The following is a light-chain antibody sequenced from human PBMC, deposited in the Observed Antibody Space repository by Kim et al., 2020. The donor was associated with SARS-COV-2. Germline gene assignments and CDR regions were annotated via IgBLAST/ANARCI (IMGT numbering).Light chain of an antibody. Sequence: DVVMTQSPLSLPVTLGQPASISCRSSQSLVHRNGNSYLSWFHQRPGQSPRRLIYEVSRRDSGVPDRFSGSGSGPDFTLTISRVEAEDVGVYYCMQGTHWPYSFGQGTKLEIK. CDR3: MQGTHWPYS. V-gene: IGKV2-30*02. CDR1: QSLVHRNGNSY. CDR2: EVS. J-gene: IGKJ2*03.